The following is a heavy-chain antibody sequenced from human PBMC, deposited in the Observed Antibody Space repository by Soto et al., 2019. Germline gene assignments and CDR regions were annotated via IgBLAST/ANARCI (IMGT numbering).Heavy chain of an antibody. V-gene: IGHV3-30-3*01. CDR3: AREGAMPWFEP. J-gene: IGHJ5*02. CDR2: ISYDGSNK. Sequence: GGSLRLSCAASGFTFSSYAMHWVRQAPGKGLEWVAVISYDGSNKYYADSVKGRFTISRDNSKNTLYLQMNSLRAEDTAVYYCAREGAMPWFEPWGQGTLVTVSS. D-gene: IGHD2-2*01. CDR1: GFTFSSYA.